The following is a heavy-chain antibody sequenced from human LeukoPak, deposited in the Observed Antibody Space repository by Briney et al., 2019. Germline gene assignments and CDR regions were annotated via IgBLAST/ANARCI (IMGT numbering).Heavy chain of an antibody. V-gene: IGHV3-23*01. Sequence: GGSLRLSCAASGFTFSSYAMSWVRQAPGKGLEWVSVISGGGGSTYYADSVKGRFTISRDNSKNTLYLQMNSLRAEDKAVYYCAKTFKITAYFDYWGQETLVTVSS. CDR1: GFTFSSYA. J-gene: IGHJ4*02. CDR3: AKTFKITAYFDY. CDR2: ISGGGGST. D-gene: IGHD3-16*01.